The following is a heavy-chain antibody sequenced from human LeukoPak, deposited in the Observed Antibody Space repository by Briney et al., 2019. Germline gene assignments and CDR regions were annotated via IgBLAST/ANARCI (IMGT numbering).Heavy chain of an antibody. D-gene: IGHD5-24*01. J-gene: IGHJ3*02. CDR2: TFTNGST. CDR1: GDSISSGGYY. Sequence: SQTLSLTCTVSGDSISSGGYYWSWIRQPAGKGLEWIGRTFTNGSTNYKPSLKSRVTISVDTSKNQFSLKLSSVTAADTAVYYCARDQTSTEMATILKPRRAFDIWGQGTMVTVSS. V-gene: IGHV4-61*02. CDR3: ARDQTSTEMATILKPRRAFDI.